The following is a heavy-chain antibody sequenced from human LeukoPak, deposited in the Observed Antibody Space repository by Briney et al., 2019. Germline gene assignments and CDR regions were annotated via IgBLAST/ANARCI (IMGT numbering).Heavy chain of an antibody. CDR2: ISAYNGNT. J-gene: IGHJ6*02. V-gene: IGHV1-18*01. CDR1: GYTFTSYG. CDR3: ARDQGLTAPPPYGLDV. Sequence: GASVKVSCKASGYTFTSYGISWVRQAPGQGLEWMGWISAYNGNTNYAQKLQGRVTMTTDTSTSTVYMELSSLRSEETAVYYCARDQGLTAPPPYGLDVWGQGTTVIVSS. D-gene: IGHD5-18*01.